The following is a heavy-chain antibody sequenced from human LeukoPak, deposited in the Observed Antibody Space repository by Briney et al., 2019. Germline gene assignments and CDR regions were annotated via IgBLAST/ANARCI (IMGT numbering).Heavy chain of an antibody. CDR1: GFTFSGYW. CDR3: ARLCYDFWSGYEYFQH. D-gene: IGHD3-3*01. CDR2: IKQDGSEK. V-gene: IGHV3-7*01. J-gene: IGHJ1*01. Sequence: EGSLRLSCAASGFTFSGYWMSWVRQAPGKGLEWVANIKQDGSEKYYVDSVKGRFTISRDNAKNSLYLQMNSLRAEDTAVYYCARLCYDFWSGYEYFQHWGQGTLVTVSS.